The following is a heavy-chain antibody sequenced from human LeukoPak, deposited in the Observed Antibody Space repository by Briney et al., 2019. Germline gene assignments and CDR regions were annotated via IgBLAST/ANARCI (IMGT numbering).Heavy chain of an antibody. CDR1: VGTFSSYA. D-gene: IGHD3-10*01. V-gene: IGHV1-69*13. Sequence: SVKVSCKASVGTFSSYAISWVRQAPGQGLEWMGGIIPIFGTANYAQKFQGRVTITADESTSTAYMEPSTLRSEDTAVYSCARGRGRKYYGSGSYFNWGQGTLVTVSS. CDR3: ARGRGRKYYGSGSYFN. J-gene: IGHJ4*02. CDR2: IIPIFGTA.